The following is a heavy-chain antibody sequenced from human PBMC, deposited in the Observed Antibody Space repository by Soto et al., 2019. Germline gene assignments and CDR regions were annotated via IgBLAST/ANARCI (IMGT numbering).Heavy chain of an antibody. V-gene: IGHV3-13*01. CDR2: IGTAGGT. CDR3: AREAMVFGEAFDV. J-gene: IGHJ3*01. D-gene: IGHD3-3*01. Sequence: EVQLVESGGGLVQTGGSLRLSCAASGFTFSRFDMHWVRQPTGKGLEWVSAIGTAGGTYYPGSVKGRFTISRDNAKNSLHLQMNSLRAGDTAVYYCAREAMVFGEAFDVWGKGTMVTVSS. CDR1: GFTFSRFD.